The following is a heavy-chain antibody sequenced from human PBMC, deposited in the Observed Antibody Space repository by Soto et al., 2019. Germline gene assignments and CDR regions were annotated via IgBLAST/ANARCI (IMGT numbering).Heavy chain of an antibody. D-gene: IGHD5-12*01. Sequence: SVKVSCKXSGGTFSSYAISWVRQAPGQGLEWMGGIIPIFGTANYAQKFQGRVTITADESTSTAYMELSSLRSEDTAVYYCARALSGLNWFDPWGQGTLVTVSS. J-gene: IGHJ5*02. CDR2: IIPIFGTA. CDR3: ARALSGLNWFDP. V-gene: IGHV1-69*13. CDR1: GGTFSSYA.